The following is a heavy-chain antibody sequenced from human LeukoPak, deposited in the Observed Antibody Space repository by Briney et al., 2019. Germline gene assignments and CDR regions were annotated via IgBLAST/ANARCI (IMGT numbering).Heavy chain of an antibody. D-gene: IGHD6-13*01. V-gene: IGHV4-4*02. CDR1: GGPISSSNW. J-gene: IGHJ6*04. Sequence: PSETLSLTCAVSGGPISSSNWWSWVRQPPGKGLEWIGEIYHSGSNNYNPSLKSRVTISVDNSKNQFSLKLSSVTAADTAVYYCAREPRKALPGYSSSWYVYYYYGMDVWGKGTTVTVSS. CDR2: IYHSGSN. CDR3: AREPRKALPGYSSSWYVYYYYGMDV.